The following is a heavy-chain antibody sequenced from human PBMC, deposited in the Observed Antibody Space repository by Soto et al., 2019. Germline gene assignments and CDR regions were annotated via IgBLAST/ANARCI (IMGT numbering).Heavy chain of an antibody. D-gene: IGHD2-15*01. J-gene: IGHJ5*02. CDR2: IIPILGIA. CDR1: GGTFSSYT. V-gene: IGHV1-69*02. CDR3: ASGLGYCSGGSCSRDDWFDP. Sequence: SVKVSCKASGGTFSSYTISWVRQAPGQGLEWMGRIIPILGIANYAQKFQGRVTITADKSTSTAYMELSSLRSEDTAVYYCASGLGYCSGGSCSRDDWFDPWGQGTLVTVSS.